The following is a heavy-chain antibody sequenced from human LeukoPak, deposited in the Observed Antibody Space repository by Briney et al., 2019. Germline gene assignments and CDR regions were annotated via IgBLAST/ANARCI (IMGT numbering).Heavy chain of an antibody. CDR1: GFTFNTYW. J-gene: IGHJ4*02. D-gene: IGHD2-15*01. CDR3: AREWWGPEY. CDR2: INQDGSEQ. Sequence: GGSLRLSCAASGFTFNTYWMTSVRHAPGKGLEWVANINQDGSEQNYMDSVKGRLIISRDNAENTVYLQMSSLRAEDTAVYYCAREWWGPEYWGQGTLVTVSS. V-gene: IGHV3-7*01.